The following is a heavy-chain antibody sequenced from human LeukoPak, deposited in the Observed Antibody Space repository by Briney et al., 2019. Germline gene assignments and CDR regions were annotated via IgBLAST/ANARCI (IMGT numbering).Heavy chain of an antibody. CDR1: GGSISSYY. Sequence: PSETLSLTCTVSGGSISSYYWSWIRQPPGKGLEWIGYIYYSGSTNYNPSLKSRVTISVDTSKNQFSLKLSSVTAADTAVYYCARDFFNYYGSGSYSIHGMDVWGQGITVIVSS. CDR2: IYYSGST. D-gene: IGHD3-10*01. J-gene: IGHJ6*02. CDR3: ARDFFNYYGSGSYSIHGMDV. V-gene: IGHV4-59*12.